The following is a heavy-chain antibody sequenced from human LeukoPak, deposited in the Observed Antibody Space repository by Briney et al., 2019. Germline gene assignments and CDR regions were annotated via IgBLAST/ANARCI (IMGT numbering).Heavy chain of an antibody. CDR1: GFTASSNY. J-gene: IGHJ4*02. CDR2: IYSGVST. V-gene: IGHV3-66*01. D-gene: IGHD3-22*01. CDR3: ARERDYYDSSGYR. Sequence: PGGSLRLSRAASGFTASSNYMSWVRQAPGKGLEWVSVIYSGVSTYYADSVKGRFTISRDNSKNTLYLQMNSLRAEETAVYYCARERDYYDSSGYRWGQGTLVTVSS.